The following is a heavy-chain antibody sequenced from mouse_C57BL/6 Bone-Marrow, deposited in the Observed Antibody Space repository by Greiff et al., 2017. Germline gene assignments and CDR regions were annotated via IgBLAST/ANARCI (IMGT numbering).Heavy chain of an antibody. CDR1: GFTFTDYY. Sequence: EVKVVESGGGLVQPGGSLSLSCAASGFTFTDYYMSWVRQPPGKALEWLGFISNKANGYTTEYSASGKGRFTISRDNTQSILYLQMNSLTADDSATYYCAITYYGISRFFAYWGQGTLVTVSA. V-gene: IGHV7-3*01. CDR3: AITYYGISRFFAY. CDR2: ISNKANGYTT. D-gene: IGHD1-1*01. J-gene: IGHJ3*01.